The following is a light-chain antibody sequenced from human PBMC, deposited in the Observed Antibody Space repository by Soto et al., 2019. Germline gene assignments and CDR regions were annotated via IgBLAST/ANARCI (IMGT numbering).Light chain of an antibody. CDR2: DAS. CDR3: QQRSTGT. Sequence: EIVLTQSPATLSLSPGERATLSCRASQSVSSYLAWYQQKPGQAPRLLIYDASNRATGIPARFSGSGSGTDFTLTISSLEPEDFAVYYCQQRSTGTFGPGTKVDLK. CDR1: QSVSSY. V-gene: IGKV3-11*01. J-gene: IGKJ3*01.